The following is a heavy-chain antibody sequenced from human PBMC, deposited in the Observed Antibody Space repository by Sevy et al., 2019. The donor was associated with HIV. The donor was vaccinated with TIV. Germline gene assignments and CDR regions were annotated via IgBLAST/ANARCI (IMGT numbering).Heavy chain of an antibody. J-gene: IGHJ4*02. CDR2: ISSGGTII. Sequence: GGSLRLSCAASGFTFSDSYMSWFHQAPGKGLEWVSYISSGGTIIYYADSVKGRFTISRDNAKNSLYLQMNSLRAEDTAVYYCARARYNYGSFYFDYWGQGTLVTVSS. CDR1: GFTFSDSY. V-gene: IGHV3-11*01. D-gene: IGHD5-18*01. CDR3: ARARYNYGSFYFDY.